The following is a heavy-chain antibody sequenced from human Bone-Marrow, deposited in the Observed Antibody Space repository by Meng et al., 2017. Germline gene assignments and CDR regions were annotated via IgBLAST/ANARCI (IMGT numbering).Heavy chain of an antibody. CDR3: AKDHGATSGYFDN. J-gene: IGHJ4*02. Sequence: GESLMISCAASGFTFKKYDMSWVRQAPGKGLEWVSAISGSGGSTYYADSVKGRFTISRDDSKNTLYLQMNSLRAEDTAVYYCAKDHGATSGYFDNWGQGTLVTVSS. CDR2: ISGSGGST. D-gene: IGHD1-26*01. V-gene: IGHV3-23*01. CDR1: GFTFKKYD.